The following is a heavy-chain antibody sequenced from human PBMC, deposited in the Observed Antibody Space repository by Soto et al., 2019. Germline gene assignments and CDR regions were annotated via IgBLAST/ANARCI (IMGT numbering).Heavy chain of an antibody. Sequence: PSETLSLTCTVSGGSIISSSYYFFCIRQPPWNGLEWIGSIYYSGSTYYNPSLKSRVTISVDTSKNQFSLKLSSVTAADTAVYYCARMARIYDAFDIWGQGTMVTVSS. V-gene: IGHV4-39*01. CDR1: GGSIISSSYY. CDR2: IYYSGST. CDR3: ARMARIYDAFDI. J-gene: IGHJ3*02. D-gene: IGHD1-20*01.